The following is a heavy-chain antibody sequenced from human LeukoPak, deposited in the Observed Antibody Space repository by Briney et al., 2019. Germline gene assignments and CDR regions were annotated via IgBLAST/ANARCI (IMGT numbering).Heavy chain of an antibody. CDR3: ARDLVFLVIGHYFDY. CDR1: GFTFSSYG. J-gene: IGHJ4*02. CDR2: IRYDGSNK. V-gene: IGHV3-30*02. Sequence: PGGSLRLSCAASGFTFSSYGMHWVRQAPGKGLEWVAFIRYDGSNKYYADSVKGRFTISRDNSKNTLYLQMNSLRAEDTAVYYCARDLVFLVIGHYFDYWGQGTLVTVSS. D-gene: IGHD3-10*01.